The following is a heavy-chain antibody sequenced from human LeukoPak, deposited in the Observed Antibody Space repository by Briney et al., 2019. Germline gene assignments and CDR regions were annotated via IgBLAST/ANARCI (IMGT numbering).Heavy chain of an antibody. CDR3: ARERSRCSSTSSYVGFDY. D-gene: IGHD2-2*01. CDR2: IYYSGST. V-gene: IGHV4-30-4*01. Sequence: SETLSLTCAVSDGSISSGTYYWSWLRQPPGKGLEWIAYIYYSGSTYYNPYLKSRVTISVDASKNQFSLMLTSVTAADTAVYYCARERSRCSSTSSYVGFDYWGQGTLVTVSS. CDR1: DGSISSGTYY. J-gene: IGHJ4*02.